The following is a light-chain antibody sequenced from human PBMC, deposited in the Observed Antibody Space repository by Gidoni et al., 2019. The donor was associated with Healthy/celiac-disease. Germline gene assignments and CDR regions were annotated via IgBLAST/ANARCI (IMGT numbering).Light chain of an antibody. CDR3: RQDYNYPWT. Sequence: AIQMTQSPSSLSASVGDRVTITCRASQGIRNDLGWYQQKPGKAPKLLPSRFSGSGSGTDFTLTISSLQPEDFATYYWRQDYNYPWTFGQGTKVEIK. CDR1: QGIRND. V-gene: IGKV1-6*01. J-gene: IGKJ1*01.